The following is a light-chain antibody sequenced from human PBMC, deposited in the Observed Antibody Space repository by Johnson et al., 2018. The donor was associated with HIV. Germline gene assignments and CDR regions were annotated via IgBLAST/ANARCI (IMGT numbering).Light chain of an antibody. CDR1: SSNIGNNY. V-gene: IGLV1-51*02. CDR3: GTWDSSLSVYV. J-gene: IGLJ1*01. CDR2: ENN. Sequence: QAVLTQPPSVSAAPGQNITISCSGGSSNIGNNYVSWYQHLPRTAPKLLIYENNTRPSGIPDRFSGSKSGTSATLAITGLQTGDEAYYYCGTWDSSLSVYVFGTGTKVTVL.